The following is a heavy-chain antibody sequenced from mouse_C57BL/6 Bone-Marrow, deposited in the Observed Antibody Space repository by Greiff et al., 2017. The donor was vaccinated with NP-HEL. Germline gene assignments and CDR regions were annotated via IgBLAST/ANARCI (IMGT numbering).Heavy chain of an antibody. CDR3: ARPYFDY. V-gene: IGHV1-19*01. CDR2: INPYNGGT. J-gene: IGHJ2*01. CDR1: GYTFTDYY. Sequence: VQLKEPGPVLVKPGASVKMSCKASGYTFTDYYMNWVKQSHGKSLEWIGVINPYNGGTSYNQKFKGKATLTVDKSSSTAYMELNSLTSEDSAVYYCARPYFDYWGQGTTLTVSS.